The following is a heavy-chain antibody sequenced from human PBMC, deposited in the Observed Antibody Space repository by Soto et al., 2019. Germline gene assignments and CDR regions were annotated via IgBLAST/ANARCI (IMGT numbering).Heavy chain of an antibody. J-gene: IGHJ4*02. D-gene: IGHD6-13*01. CDR3: ARDQGSHPGD. CDR1: GLSISSDNW. Sequence: QVQLQESGPGLVRPSGTVSLTCAVSGLSISSDNWWSRVRQPPGKGLEWIGEIHHSGSTNYNPSLKRRVTMSVVPSKDLFSLTLNSVTAADTAFYYCARDQGSHPGDWGQGTLVSVSS. CDR2: IHHSGST. V-gene: IGHV4-4*02.